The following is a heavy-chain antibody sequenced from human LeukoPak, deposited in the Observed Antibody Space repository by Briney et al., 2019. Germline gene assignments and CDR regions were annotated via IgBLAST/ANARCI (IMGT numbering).Heavy chain of an antibody. V-gene: IGHV3-21*01. D-gene: IGHD3-9*01. CDR1: GFTFSSYS. CDR2: ISSSSSYI. CDR3: ARAHYDILTGYFHSGYYFDY. Sequence: SGGSLRLSCAASGFTFSSYSMNWVRQAPGKGLEWVSSISSSSSYIYYADSVKGRFTISRDNAKNSLYLQMNSLRAEDTAVYYCARAHYDILTGYFHSGYYFDYWGQGTLVTVSS. J-gene: IGHJ4*02.